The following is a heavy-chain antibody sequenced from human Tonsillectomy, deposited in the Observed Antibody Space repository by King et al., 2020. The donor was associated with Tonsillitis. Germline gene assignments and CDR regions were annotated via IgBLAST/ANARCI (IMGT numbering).Heavy chain of an antibody. Sequence: QVQLQQWGAGLLKPSETLSLTCAVYGGFFSGYYWIWIRQSPGQGLQWIGEINHSGSANYNPSLKGRVTISEDTSKNQLSLKLTSVTAADTAVYYCARGLRAVAGPKWGDAFDIWGQGTMVTVSS. D-gene: IGHD6-19*01. CDR2: INHSGSA. CDR3: ARGLRAVAGPKWGDAFDI. V-gene: IGHV4-34*01. CDR1: GGFFSGYY. J-gene: IGHJ3*02.